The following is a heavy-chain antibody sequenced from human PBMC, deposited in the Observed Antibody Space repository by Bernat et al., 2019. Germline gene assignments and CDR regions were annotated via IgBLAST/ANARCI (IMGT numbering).Heavy chain of an antibody. CDR3: ARPNQDGDYGGVYFDY. Sequence: EVQLVESGGGLVQPGGSLRLSCAASGFTFSSYWMTWVRQAPGKGLEWVAIIKQDGSEKYYVDSVKVRFTISRDNAKNSLYLQMNSLRAEDTAVYYCARPNQDGDYGGVYFDYWGQGALVTVSP. D-gene: IGHD4-17*01. CDR1: GFTFSSYW. J-gene: IGHJ4*02. V-gene: IGHV3-7*01. CDR2: IKQDGSEK.